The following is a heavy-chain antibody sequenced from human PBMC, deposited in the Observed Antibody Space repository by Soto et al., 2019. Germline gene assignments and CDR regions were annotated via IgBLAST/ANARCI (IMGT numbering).Heavy chain of an antibody. CDR1: GFNFRVYG. CDR3: ATDPVLTPSV. D-gene: IGHD2-8*01. Sequence: GSLRLSCAASGFNFRVYGMHWVRQAPGKGLEWVAVIWSDGSSKYYADSVKGRFTISKDNSNNTLFLQMDSLRAEDMAVYYCATDPVLTPSVWGQGITVTVSS. J-gene: IGHJ6*02. CDR2: IWSDGSSK. V-gene: IGHV3-33*01.